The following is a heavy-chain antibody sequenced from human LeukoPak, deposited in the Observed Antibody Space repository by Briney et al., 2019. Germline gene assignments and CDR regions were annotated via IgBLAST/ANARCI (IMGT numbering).Heavy chain of an antibody. CDR3: ARVVYSGGYSQGFDI. Sequence: GGSLRLSCAASGLTFSGNFMSWVRQAPGKGPDWVSVIYSSGNTHYADSVKGRFTISRDNSKNTLYLLMNSLRAEDTAVYYCARVVYSGGYSQGFDIWGQGTVVTVSS. D-gene: IGHD3-22*01. CDR2: IYSSGNT. J-gene: IGHJ3*02. CDR1: GLTFSGNF. V-gene: IGHV3-66*01.